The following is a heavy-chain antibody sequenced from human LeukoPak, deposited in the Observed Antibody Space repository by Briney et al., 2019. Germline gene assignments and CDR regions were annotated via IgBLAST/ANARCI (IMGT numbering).Heavy chain of an antibody. D-gene: IGHD3-10*01. CDR3: ARSREPSPRGLIQLDY. CDR1: GGTFSSYA. J-gene: IGHJ4*02. Sequence: SVKVSCKASGGTFSSYAISWVRQAPGQGLEWMGGIIPIFGTANYAQKFQGRVTITVDESTSTAYMELSSLRSEDTAVYYCARSREPSPRGLIQLDYWGQGTLVTVSS. V-gene: IGHV1-69*01. CDR2: IIPIFGTA.